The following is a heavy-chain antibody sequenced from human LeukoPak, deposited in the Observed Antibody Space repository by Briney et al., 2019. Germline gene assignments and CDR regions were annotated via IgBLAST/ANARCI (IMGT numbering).Heavy chain of an antibody. CDR1: GFTLSSYA. Sequence: GGSLRLSCAASGFTLSSYAMHWVRQAPGKGLEWVAVISYDGSNKYYADSVKGRFTISRDNSKNTLYLQMNSLRAEDTAVYYCARGGGGRFGELFAFYYYYYGMDVWGQGTTVTVSS. V-gene: IGHV3-30-3*01. J-gene: IGHJ6*02. CDR2: ISYDGSNK. D-gene: IGHD3-10*01. CDR3: ARGGGGRFGELFAFYYYYYGMDV.